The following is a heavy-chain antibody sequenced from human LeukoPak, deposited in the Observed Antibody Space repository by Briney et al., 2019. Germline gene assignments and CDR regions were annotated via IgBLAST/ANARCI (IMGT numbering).Heavy chain of an antibody. CDR1: GDSITSYH. Sequence: SETLSLTCTVSGDSITSYHWNWIRQPPEKGLEWIGFFDYTGSTNYNPSLKSRVTISVDTSKNQFSLQLSSVTAADTAVYYCARERARGIAAAGIYFGYDYWGQGTLVTVSS. V-gene: IGHV4-59*12. J-gene: IGHJ4*02. CDR3: ARERARGIAAAGIYFGYDY. D-gene: IGHD6-13*01. CDR2: FDYTGST.